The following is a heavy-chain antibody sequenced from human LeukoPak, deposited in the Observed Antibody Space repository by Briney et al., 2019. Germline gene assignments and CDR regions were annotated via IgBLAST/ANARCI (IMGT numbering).Heavy chain of an antibody. V-gene: IGHV3-15*01. J-gene: IGHJ3*02. D-gene: IGHD1-26*01. CDR1: GFTFSNAW. Sequence: GGSLRLSCAASGFTFSNAWMSWVRQAPGKGLEWVGRIKGKTDGGTTDYAAPVKGRFTISRDDSKNTLYLQMNSLKTEDTAVYYCTTDGKWELLWDDAFDIWGQGTMVTVSS. CDR3: TTDGKWELLWDDAFDI. CDR2: IKGKTDGGTT.